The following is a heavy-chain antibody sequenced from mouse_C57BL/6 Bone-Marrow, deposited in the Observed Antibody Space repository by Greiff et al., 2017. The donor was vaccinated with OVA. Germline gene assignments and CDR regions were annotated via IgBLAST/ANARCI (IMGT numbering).Heavy chain of an antibody. CDR1: GFTFSHYW. CDR3: TDITSLDFDY. CDR2: IRLKSDNYAT. Sequence: VQLKESGGGLLQPGGSMQLSCVASGFTFSHYWMNWVRQSPEKGLAWVAQIRLKSDNYATHYAESVKGRFTISRDDSKSSVYLQMNNLRAEDTGIYYCTDITSLDFDYWGQGTTLTVSS. J-gene: IGHJ2*01. V-gene: IGHV6-3*01. D-gene: IGHD1-1*01.